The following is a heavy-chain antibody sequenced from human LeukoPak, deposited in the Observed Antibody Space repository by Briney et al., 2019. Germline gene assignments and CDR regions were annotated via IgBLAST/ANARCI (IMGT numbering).Heavy chain of an antibody. D-gene: IGHD3-10*01. CDR1: GFTFSSYA. CDR3: VKVAKFYYGSESNYFFEH. Sequence: PGGSLRLSCAASGFTFSSYAMHWVRQAPGKGLEWVAFIRYDGSNKYYADSVKGRFTISRDNAKNSVYLQMNSLRVEDTAIYYCVKVAKFYYGSESNYFFEHWGQGTPVTASS. J-gene: IGHJ4*02. V-gene: IGHV3-30*02. CDR2: IRYDGSNK.